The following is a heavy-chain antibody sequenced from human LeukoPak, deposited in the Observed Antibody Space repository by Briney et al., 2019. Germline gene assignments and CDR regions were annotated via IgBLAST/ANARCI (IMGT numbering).Heavy chain of an antibody. CDR3: ARDDETRDYDFWSGYIDY. V-gene: IGHV3-30*03. D-gene: IGHD3-3*01. CDR2: ISYDGSNK. CDR1: GFTFSSYG. J-gene: IGHJ4*02. Sequence: GRSLRLSCAASGFTFSSYGMHWVRQAPGKGLEWVAVISYDGSNKYYADSVKGRFTISRDNSKNTLYLQMNSLRAEDTAVYYCARDDETRDYDFWSGYIDYWGQGTLVTVSS.